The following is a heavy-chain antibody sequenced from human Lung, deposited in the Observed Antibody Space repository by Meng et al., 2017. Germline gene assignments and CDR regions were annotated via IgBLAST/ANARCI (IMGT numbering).Heavy chain of an antibody. CDR2: INPNTGNP. V-gene: IGHV7-4-1*02. CDR1: GYTSNAFA. D-gene: IGHD3-16*01. Sequence: QVQLVQSGSELKKPGASVKVSCEASGYTSNAFAMNWVRQAPGHGLEWLGWINPNTGNPTYAWGFTGRFVFSLDTSVSTAYLEISSLKAEDTAMYYCARDGYPVLGGVSAFDYWGQGTLVTVSS. CDR3: ARDGYPVLGGVSAFDY. J-gene: IGHJ4*02.